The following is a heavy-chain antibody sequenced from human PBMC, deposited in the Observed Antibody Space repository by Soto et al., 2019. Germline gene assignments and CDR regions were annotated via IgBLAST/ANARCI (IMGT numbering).Heavy chain of an antibody. CDR2: IIPIFGTA. V-gene: IGHV1-69*13. J-gene: IGHJ5*02. D-gene: IGHD2-2*01. CDR3: ARDLGGPPAGFDP. Sequence: SVKVSCTASVGTFTSYAISWMRQAPGQGLEWMGGIIPIFGTANYAQKFQGRVTITADESTSTAYMELSSLRSEDTAVYYCARDLGGPPAGFDPWGQGTLVTVSS. CDR1: VGTFTSYA.